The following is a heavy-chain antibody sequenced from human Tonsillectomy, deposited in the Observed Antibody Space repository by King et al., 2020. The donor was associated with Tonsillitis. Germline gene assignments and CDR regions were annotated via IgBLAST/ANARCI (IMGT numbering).Heavy chain of an antibody. CDR1: GFTFSSYI. J-gene: IGHJ4*02. CDR2: IIMSSSTI. CDR3: ARSSYSSSSFGY. V-gene: IGHV3-48*01. Sequence: VQLVESGGGLVQPGGSLRLACSASGFTFSSYIMNWVRPAPGMGLEWVSYIIMSSSTIYYADSVKGRFTISRDNAKNSLYLQMNSLRAEDTAVYYCARSSYSSSSFGYWGQGTLVTVSS. D-gene: IGHD6-13*01.